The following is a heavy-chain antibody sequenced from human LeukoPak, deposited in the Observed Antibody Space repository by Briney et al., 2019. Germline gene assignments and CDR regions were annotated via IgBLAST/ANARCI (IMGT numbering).Heavy chain of an antibody. CDR3: AKDIRSYYDFWSGYAPYMDV. D-gene: IGHD3-3*01. V-gene: IGHV3-43D*03. CDR1: GFTFSSYG. J-gene: IGHJ6*03. Sequence: GGSLRLSCAASGFTFSSYGMHWVRQAPGKGLEWVSLISWDGGSTYYADSVKGRFTISRDNSKNSLYLQMNSLRAEDTALYYCAKDIRSYYDFWSGYAPYMDVWGKGTTVTVSS. CDR2: ISWDGGST.